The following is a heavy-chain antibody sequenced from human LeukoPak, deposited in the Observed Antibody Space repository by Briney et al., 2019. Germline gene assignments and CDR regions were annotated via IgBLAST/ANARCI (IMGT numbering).Heavy chain of an antibody. CDR1: GGSFSGYY. CDR3: ARGGIAVAGKTFDY. Sequence: PSETLSLTCVVYGGSFSGYYWSWIRQPPGKGLEWKGEIKHSGSTNYNPSLKSRVTIPVDTSKNQFSLKLNSVTAADTAVYCCARGGIAVAGKTFDYWGQGTLVTVSS. CDR2: IKHSGST. J-gene: IGHJ4*02. V-gene: IGHV4-34*01. D-gene: IGHD6-19*01.